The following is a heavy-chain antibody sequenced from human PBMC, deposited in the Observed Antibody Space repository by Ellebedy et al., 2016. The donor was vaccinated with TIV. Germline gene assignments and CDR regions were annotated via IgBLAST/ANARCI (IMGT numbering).Heavy chain of an antibody. Sequence: MPSETLSPTCAVHGGSSSGYYWSWIRQPPGKGLEWIGTVYQSGTAWYNPSLRSRVTISLDTSKNQFSLRLKLTSVTAADTAVYYCGRLVAASHADSWGQGTLVTVSS. J-gene: IGHJ5*01. CDR2: VYQSGTA. D-gene: IGHD5-12*01. V-gene: IGHV4-34*01. CDR1: GGSSSGYY. CDR3: GRLVAASHADS.